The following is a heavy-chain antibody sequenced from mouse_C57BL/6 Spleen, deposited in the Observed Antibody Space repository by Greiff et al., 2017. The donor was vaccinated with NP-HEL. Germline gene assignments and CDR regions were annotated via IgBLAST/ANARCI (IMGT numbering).Heavy chain of an antibody. CDR3: ARELGRQYYDY. Sequence: EVQVVESGPGLVKPSQSLSLTCSVTGYSITSGYYWNWIRQFPGNKLEWMGYISYDGSNNYNPSLKNRISITRDTSKNQFFLKLNSVTTEDTATYYCARELGRQYYDYWGQGTTLTVSS. CDR1: GYSITSGYY. J-gene: IGHJ2*01. CDR2: ISYDGSN. D-gene: IGHD4-1*01. V-gene: IGHV3-6*01.